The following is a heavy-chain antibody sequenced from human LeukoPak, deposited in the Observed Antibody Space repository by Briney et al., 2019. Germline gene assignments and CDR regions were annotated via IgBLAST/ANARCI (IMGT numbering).Heavy chain of an antibody. CDR1: GFTFSSYA. CDR3: ARSGYSYGLYSSSWCDY. CDR2: ISGSGGST. V-gene: IGHV3-23*01. D-gene: IGHD5-18*01. Sequence: PGGSLRLSCAASGFTFSSYAMSWVRQAPGMGLEWVSAISGSGGSTYYADSVKGRFTISRDNSKNTLYLQMNSLRAEDTAVYYCARSGYSYGLYSSSWCDYWGQGTLVTVSS. J-gene: IGHJ4*02.